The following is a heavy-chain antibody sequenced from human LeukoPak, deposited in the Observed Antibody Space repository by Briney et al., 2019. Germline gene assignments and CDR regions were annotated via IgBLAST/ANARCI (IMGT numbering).Heavy chain of an antibody. CDR1: GFSFTNYG. D-gene: IGHD3-3*01. V-gene: IGHV3-48*01. J-gene: IGHJ5*02. CDR2: ISSSAI. CDR3: AKWAIFGVAYNWFDP. Sequence: GGSLRLSCATSGFSFTNYGMNWVRQAPGKGLEWVSYISSSAILYADAVKGRFTISRDNSKNTLYLQMNSLRAEDTAVYYCAKWAIFGVAYNWFDPWGQGTLVTVSS.